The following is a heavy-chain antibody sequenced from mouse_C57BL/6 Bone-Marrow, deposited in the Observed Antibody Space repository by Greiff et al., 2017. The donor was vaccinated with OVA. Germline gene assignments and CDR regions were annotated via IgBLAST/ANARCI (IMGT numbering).Heavy chain of an antibody. J-gene: IGHJ2*01. D-gene: IGHD2-12*01. CDR3: ARHIDCYWDY. CDR2: ISGGGGNT. V-gene: IGHV5-9*01. Sequence: DVHLVESGGGLVKPGGSLKLSCAASGFTFSSYTMSWVRQTPEKRLEWVATISGGGGNTYYPDSVKGRFTISRDNAKNTLYLQMSSLRSEDTALYYCARHIDCYWDYWGQGTTLTVSS. CDR1: GFTFSSYT.